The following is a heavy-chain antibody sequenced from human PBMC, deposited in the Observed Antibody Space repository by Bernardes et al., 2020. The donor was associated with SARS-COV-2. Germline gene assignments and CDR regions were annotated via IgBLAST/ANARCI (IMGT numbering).Heavy chain of an antibody. D-gene: IGHD3-22*01. Sequence: SKTLSLTCAVSGYSISSGYYWGWIRQPPGKGLEWIGSIYHSGSTYYNPSLKSRVTISVDTSKNQFSLKLSSVTAADTAVYYCARAVGVITMIVVVITTPGWFDPWGQGTLVTVSS. V-gene: IGHV4-38-2*01. CDR2: IYHSGST. CDR3: ARAVGVITMIVVVITTPGWFDP. CDR1: GYSISSGYY. J-gene: IGHJ5*02.